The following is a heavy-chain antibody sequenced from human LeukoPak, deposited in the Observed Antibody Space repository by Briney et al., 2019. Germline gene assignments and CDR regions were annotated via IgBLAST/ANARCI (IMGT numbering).Heavy chain of an antibody. V-gene: IGHV3-15*07. CDR2: IKSKTDGGTT. Sequence: GGSLRLSCAASGFTFSNAWMNWVRQAPGKGLEWVGRIKSKTDGGTTDYAAPVKGRFTISRDDSKNTLYLQMNSLKTEDTAMYYCTTDSGGLTYGDYADIIDYWGQGTLVTVSS. J-gene: IGHJ4*02. D-gene: IGHD4-17*01. CDR3: TTDSGGLTYGDYADIIDY. CDR1: GFTFSNAW.